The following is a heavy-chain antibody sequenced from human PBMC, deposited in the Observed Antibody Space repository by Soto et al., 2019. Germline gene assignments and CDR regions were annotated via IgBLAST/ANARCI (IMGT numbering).Heavy chain of an antibody. Sequence: GALRLAGAASGFTFSRYAMSWVRQAPGKGLAWVSTVTGGGHTTYNADSVNGRFTISRDNSKNTLYLQMNNLRAEDTAIYYCASSSGDLDVYGMDIWGPGTTVTVS. CDR1: GFTFSRYA. J-gene: IGHJ6*02. V-gene: IGHV3-23*01. D-gene: IGHD3-10*01. CDR2: VTGGGHTT. CDR3: ASSSGDLDVYGMDI.